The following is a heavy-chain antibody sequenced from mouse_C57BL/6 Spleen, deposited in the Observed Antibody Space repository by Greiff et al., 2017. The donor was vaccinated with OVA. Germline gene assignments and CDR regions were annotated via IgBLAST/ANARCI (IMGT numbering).Heavy chain of an antibody. CDR2: IDPSDSET. Sequence: QVQLQQSGAELVRPGSSVKLSCKASGYTFTSYWMHWVKQRPIQGLEWIGNIDPSDSETHYNQKFKDKATLTVDKSSSTAYMQLSSLTSEDSAVYYCARSYGNYGGFYAMDYWGQGTSVTVSS. CDR1: GYTFTSYW. CDR3: ARSYGNYGGFYAMDY. D-gene: IGHD2-1*01. V-gene: IGHV1-52*01. J-gene: IGHJ4*01.